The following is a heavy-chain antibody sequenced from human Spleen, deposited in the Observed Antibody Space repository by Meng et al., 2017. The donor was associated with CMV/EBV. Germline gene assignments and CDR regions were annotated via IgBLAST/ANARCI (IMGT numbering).Heavy chain of an antibody. CDR3: ASHQNDFWSGDYDY. CDR1: GFTFSSYS. CDR2: ITSNSRTI. D-gene: IGHD3-3*01. J-gene: IGHJ4*02. V-gene: IGHV3-48*04. Sequence: GESLKISCVASGFTFSSYSMNWVRQTPGKGLEWVSYITSNSRTIYYADSVKGRFTISRDNAKNSLYLQMNYLRGEDTAVYYCASHQNDFWSGDYDYWGQGTLVTVSS.